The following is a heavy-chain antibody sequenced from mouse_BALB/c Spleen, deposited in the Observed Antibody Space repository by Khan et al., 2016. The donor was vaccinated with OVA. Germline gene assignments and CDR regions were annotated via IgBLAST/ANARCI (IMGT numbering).Heavy chain of an antibody. CDR1: GYSFTDYN. Sequence: EVQLQESGPELVKPGASVKVFCKASGYSFTDYNMFWVKQSHGKSLEWIGYFDPYNGGTRCNQKFKGKATLTADKSSSTAFMHLNSLTSEDSAVYYCARSSMDYWGQGTSVTVSS. CDR3: ARSSMDY. V-gene: IGHV1S135*01. CDR2: FDPYNGGT. J-gene: IGHJ4*01.